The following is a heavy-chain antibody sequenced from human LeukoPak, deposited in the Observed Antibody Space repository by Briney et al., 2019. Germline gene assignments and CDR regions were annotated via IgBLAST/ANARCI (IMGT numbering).Heavy chain of an antibody. CDR2: IKEDGSEK. V-gene: IGHV3-7*01. CDR1: GFTFSSYW. Sequence: GGSLRLSCAASGFTFSSYWMSWVRQAPEKGLEWVANIKEDGSEKYYVDSVKGRFTVSRDNSKNTLYLQMNSLRAEDTAVYYCARDRVYSSSWYGVDYWGQGTLVTVSS. D-gene: IGHD6-13*01. J-gene: IGHJ4*02. CDR3: ARDRVYSSSWYGVDY.